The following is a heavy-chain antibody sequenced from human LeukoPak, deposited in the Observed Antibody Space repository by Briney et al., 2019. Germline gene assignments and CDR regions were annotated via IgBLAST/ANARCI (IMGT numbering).Heavy chain of an antibody. V-gene: IGHV1-58*02. CDR1: GFAFTSSA. CDR2: IVVGSGNT. CDR3: ARSITIFGVVIGGYFDY. D-gene: IGHD3-3*01. Sequence: TSVKVSCKASGFAFTSSAMQWVRQARGQRLEWIGWIVVGSGNTNYAQKFQGRVTMTRDTSTSTVYMELSSLRSEDTAVYYCARSITIFGVVIGGYFDYWGQGTLVTVSS. J-gene: IGHJ4*02.